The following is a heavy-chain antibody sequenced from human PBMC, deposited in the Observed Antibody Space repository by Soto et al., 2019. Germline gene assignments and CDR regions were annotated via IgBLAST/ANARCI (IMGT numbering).Heavy chain of an antibody. CDR3: ARVWNYGALYYFDY. CDR1: GGTFSSYA. Sequence: QVQLVQSGAEVKKPGSLVKVSCKASGGTFSSYAISWVRQAPGQGLEWMGGIIPIFGTANYAQKFQGRVTITADESTSTAHMELSSLRSEDTAVYYCARVWNYGALYYFDYWGQGTLVTVSS. CDR2: IIPIFGTA. D-gene: IGHD1-7*01. J-gene: IGHJ4*02. V-gene: IGHV1-69*01.